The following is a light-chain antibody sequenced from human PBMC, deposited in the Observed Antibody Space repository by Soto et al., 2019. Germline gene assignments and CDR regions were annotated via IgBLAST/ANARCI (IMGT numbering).Light chain of an antibody. CDR1: QSVSNT. CDR3: HQYNTWSPLA. CDR2: GAS. Sequence: EIVMTQSPATLSVSPGERATLSCRASQSVSNTLAWYQQKPGQAPRLLIFGASTRATGIPARFSGSGSGTEFTLTISSLQSEDFAVYYCHQYNTWSPLAFGGGTKVETK. V-gene: IGKV3-15*01. J-gene: IGKJ4*01.